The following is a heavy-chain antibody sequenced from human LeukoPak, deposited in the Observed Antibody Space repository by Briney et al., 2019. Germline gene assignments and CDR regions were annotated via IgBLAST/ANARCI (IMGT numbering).Heavy chain of an antibody. D-gene: IGHD2-15*01. J-gene: IGHJ4*02. CDR2: INHSGST. Sequence: SETLSLTCAVYGGSFSGYYWSWIRQPPGKGLEWIGEINHSGSTNYNPSLKSRVTISVDTSKNQFSLKLSSETAADTAVYYCARDLGYSIPFDYWGQGTLVTVSS. CDR3: ARDLGYSIPFDY. CDR1: GGSFSGYY. V-gene: IGHV4-34*01.